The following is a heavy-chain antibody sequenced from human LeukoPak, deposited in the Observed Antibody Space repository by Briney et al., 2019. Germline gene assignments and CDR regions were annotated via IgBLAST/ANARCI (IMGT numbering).Heavy chain of an antibody. CDR3: NMITFGGVIVGDDAFDI. D-gene: IGHD3-16*02. V-gene: IGHV4-34*03. J-gene: IGHJ3*02. Sequence: PSETLSLTCSVYGGSFSGYYWSWIRQPPGKGLEWIGEINHSGSTNYNPSLKSRVTISVDTSKNQFSLKLSSVTAADTAVYYCNMITFGGVIVGDDAFDIWGQGTMVTVSS. CDR2: INHSGST. CDR1: GGSFSGYY.